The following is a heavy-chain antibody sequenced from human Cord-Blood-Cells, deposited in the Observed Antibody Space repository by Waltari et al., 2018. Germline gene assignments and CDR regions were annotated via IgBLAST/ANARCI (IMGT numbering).Heavy chain of an antibody. CDR3: AREGGTGADAFDI. V-gene: IGHV1-2*02. J-gene: IGHJ3*02. CDR2: INPNSGGT. CDR1: GYTFTGSY. Sequence: QVQLVQSGAEVKKPRASVKVSCEASGYTFTGSYMHRARQAPGQGLEWMGWINPNSGGTNYAQKFQGRVTMTRDTSISTAYMELSRLRSDDTAVYYCAREGGTGADAFDIWGQGTMVTVSS. D-gene: IGHD7-27*01.